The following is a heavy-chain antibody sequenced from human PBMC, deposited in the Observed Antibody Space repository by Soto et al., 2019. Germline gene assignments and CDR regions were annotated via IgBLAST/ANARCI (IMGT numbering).Heavy chain of an antibody. CDR1: GGSTSSYY. D-gene: IGHD3-10*02. Sequence: PSETLSLTCTVCGGSTSSYYCSWIRQPPWKGLEWIGYIYYSGSANYNPSLKSRVTISVDTSKNRFSLKLSSVTAADTAMYYCARCSGTYWPEFDYWGRRNPVAVSS. CDR3: ARCSGTYWPEFDY. J-gene: IGHJ4*02. CDR2: IYYSGSA. V-gene: IGHV4-59*01.